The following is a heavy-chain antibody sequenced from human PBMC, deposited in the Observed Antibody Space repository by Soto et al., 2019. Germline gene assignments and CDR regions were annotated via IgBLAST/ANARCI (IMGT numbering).Heavy chain of an antibody. Sequence: QVQLVQSGAEGKKPGSAVTVSCTDSGGTFSTYSMFWVRQAPGQGLEWMGRIIPMLGISNYAQKFQGRVTISADKSTGTAYMELSSLRSEDTALYYCTIGSWSGEVFDIWGQGTMVTVSS. CDR2: IIPMLGIS. CDR3: TIGSWSGEVFDI. CDR1: GGTFSTYS. D-gene: IGHD2-21*01. V-gene: IGHV1-69*02. J-gene: IGHJ3*02.